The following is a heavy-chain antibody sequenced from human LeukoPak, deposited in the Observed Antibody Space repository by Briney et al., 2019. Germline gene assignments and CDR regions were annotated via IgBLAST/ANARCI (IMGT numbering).Heavy chain of an antibody. V-gene: IGHV4-59*01. CDR3: ARGPLYLSYAPPDY. Sequence: PSETLALTCTVSGGSISSYYWSWIRQPPGKGLEWSGYIYYSRSTNYNPSLKDRSPISVYTSKNQFSLKIISVTAAETALYFFARGPLYLSYAPPDYWGEGTLVTVSS. CDR1: GGSISSYY. D-gene: IGHD2-2*01. CDR2: IYYSRST. J-gene: IGHJ4*02.